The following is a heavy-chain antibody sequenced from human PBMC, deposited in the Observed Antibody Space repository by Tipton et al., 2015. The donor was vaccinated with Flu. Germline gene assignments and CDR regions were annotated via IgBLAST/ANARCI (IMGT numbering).Heavy chain of an antibody. J-gene: IGHJ6*02. V-gene: IGHV3-33*01. CDR1: GFDFSVYG. Sequence: SLRLSCTASGFDFSVYGMHWVRQAPGKGLEWVAVIWYDGSNKHYGDSVKGRFTVSRDNSKNTLYLQMNNLRVEDTAVYYCARDEGVVNYYSGMDVWGQGTTATVSS. CDR3: ARDEGVVNYYSGMDV. CDR2: IWYDGSNK.